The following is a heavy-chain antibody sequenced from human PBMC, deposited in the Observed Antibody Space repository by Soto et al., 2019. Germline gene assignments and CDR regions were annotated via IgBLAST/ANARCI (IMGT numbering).Heavy chain of an antibody. Sequence: GESLKISCKGSGYSFTSYWISWVRQMPGKGLEWMGRIDPSDSYTNYSPSFQGHVTISADKSISTAYLQWSSLKASDTAMYYCARHVDTAMVTPQDAFDIWGQGTMVT. J-gene: IGHJ3*02. D-gene: IGHD5-18*01. CDR3: ARHVDTAMVTPQDAFDI. CDR2: IDPSDSYT. CDR1: GYSFTSYW. V-gene: IGHV5-10-1*01.